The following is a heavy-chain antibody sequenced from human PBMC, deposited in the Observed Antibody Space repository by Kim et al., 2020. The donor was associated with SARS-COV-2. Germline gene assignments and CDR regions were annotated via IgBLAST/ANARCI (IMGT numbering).Heavy chain of an antibody. Sequence: GGSLRLSCAASGFTFNNFGMHWVRQAPGKGLEWVAVISYEGSKKHYADSVNGRFTISRDSFENTMSLQMSSLTPEDTAVYYCAKANVFLWFGKFHDDAFELWAKGQWSPSLQ. D-gene: IGHD3-10*01. CDR2: ISYEGSKK. CDR3: AKANVFLWFGKFHDDAFEL. CDR1: GFTFNNFG. J-gene: IGHJ3*01. V-gene: IGHV3-30*18.